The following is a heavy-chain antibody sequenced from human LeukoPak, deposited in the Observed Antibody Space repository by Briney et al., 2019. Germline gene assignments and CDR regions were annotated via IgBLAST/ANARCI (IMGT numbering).Heavy chain of an antibody. D-gene: IGHD1-26*01. CDR1: GFTFSSYA. CDR3: ATGLYSGSYSGFDY. Sequence: PGGSLRLSCAASGFTFSSYAMSWVRQAPGKGLEWVSVISGSGGSTYYADSVKGRFTISRDNSKNTLYLQMNSLRAEDTAVYYCATGLYSGSYSGFDYWGQGTLVTVSS. CDR2: ISGSGGST. J-gene: IGHJ4*02. V-gene: IGHV3-23*01.